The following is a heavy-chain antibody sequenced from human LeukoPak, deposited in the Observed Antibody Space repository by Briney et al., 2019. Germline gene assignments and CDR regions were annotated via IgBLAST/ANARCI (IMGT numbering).Heavy chain of an antibody. J-gene: IGHJ2*01. CDR2: ISSNGATI. D-gene: IGHD2-15*01. Sequence: GGSLRLSCAASGFTFSSFEMNWVRQAPGKGLEWVSYISSNGATIYYADSVKGRFTISRDNAKNSLYLQMTSLRAEDTAVYYCARDGRHYCSGGSCYSPYWYFDLWGRGTLVTVSS. V-gene: IGHV3-48*03. CDR1: GFTFSSFE. CDR3: ARDGRHYCSGGSCYSPYWYFDL.